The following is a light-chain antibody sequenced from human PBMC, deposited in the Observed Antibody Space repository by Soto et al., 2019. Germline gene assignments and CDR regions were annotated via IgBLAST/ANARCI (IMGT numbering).Light chain of an antibody. CDR2: EVS. J-gene: IGLJ3*02. CDR1: SSDVGGYNY. V-gene: IGLV2-14*01. CDR3: SSYTSSSTRV. Sequence: QSVLTQPASVSGSPGQSTTISCTGTSSDVGGYNYVSWYQQHPGKAPKLMIYEVSNRPSGVSNRFSGSKSGTTASLTISGLQAEDEADYYCSSYTSSSTRVFGGGTKLTVL.